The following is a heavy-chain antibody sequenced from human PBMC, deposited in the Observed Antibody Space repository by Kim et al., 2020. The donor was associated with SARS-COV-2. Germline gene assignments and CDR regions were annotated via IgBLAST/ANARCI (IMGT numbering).Heavy chain of an antibody. CDR3: AKSGPLAAALDY. D-gene: IGHD6-13*01. Sequence: YSADSVKGRFTISRDNSKNTLYLQMNSLRAEDTAVYYCAKSGPLAAALDYWGQGTLVTVSS. V-gene: IGHV3-23*01. J-gene: IGHJ4*02.